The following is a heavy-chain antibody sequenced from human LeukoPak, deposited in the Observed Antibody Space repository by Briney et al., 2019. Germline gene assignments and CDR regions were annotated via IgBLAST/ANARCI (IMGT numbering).Heavy chain of an antibody. V-gene: IGHV4-39*01. Sequence: SETLSLTCTVSGGSISSSSYYWGWIRQPPGKGLEWIGSVYYSGSTDYNPSLKSRVTISVDTSKNQFSLKLSSVTAADTAVYYCAKNSGSGWYVYFDYWGQGTLVTVSS. D-gene: IGHD6-19*01. CDR2: VYYSGST. CDR1: GGSISSSSYY. CDR3: AKNSGSGWYVYFDY. J-gene: IGHJ4*02.